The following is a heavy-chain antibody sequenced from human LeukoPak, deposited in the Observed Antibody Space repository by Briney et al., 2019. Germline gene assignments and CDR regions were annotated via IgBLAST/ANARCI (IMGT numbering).Heavy chain of an antibody. Sequence: SETLSLTCTVSGGYIITSGHYWGWIRQPPGKGLEWIGSIYYTGVTSTNPFFRSRMSISVDTSKNQFSLNLTSVTAADEAVYYCARERSSSGGHSWFDPWGQGTLVTVSS. V-gene: IGHV4-39*07. CDR3: ARERSSSGGHSWFDP. D-gene: IGHD4-23*01. CDR2: IYYTGVT. CDR1: GGYIITSGHY. J-gene: IGHJ5*02.